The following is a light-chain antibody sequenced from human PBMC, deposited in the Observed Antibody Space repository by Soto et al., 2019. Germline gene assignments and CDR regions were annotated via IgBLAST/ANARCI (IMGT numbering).Light chain of an antibody. CDR1: SSNIGTNY. Sequence: QAVLTQPPSVSAAPAQKVTISCSGSSSNIGTNYVSWYQQLPGAAPKLLIYDNDKRPSGIPDRFSGSRSGTSATLGITGLQTGDEADYYCGTWDSSLSAGVFGGGTKLTVL. V-gene: IGLV1-51*01. CDR3: GTWDSSLSAGV. J-gene: IGLJ2*01. CDR2: DND.